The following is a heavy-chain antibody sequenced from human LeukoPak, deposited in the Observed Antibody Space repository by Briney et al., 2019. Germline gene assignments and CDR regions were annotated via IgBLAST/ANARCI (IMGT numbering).Heavy chain of an antibody. V-gene: IGHV1-8*01. J-gene: IGHJ2*01. CDR2: MNPISGNT. Sequence: PLASVKVSCKASGYTFTSYDISWVRQATGQGLEWMGWMNPISGNTGYAQKFQGRVTMTRSTSISTAYMELSSLRSEDTAVYYCARPYCSGGDCLRYFDLRGRGTLITVSS. CDR3: ARPYCSGGDCLRYFDL. D-gene: IGHD2-15*01. CDR1: GYTFTSYD.